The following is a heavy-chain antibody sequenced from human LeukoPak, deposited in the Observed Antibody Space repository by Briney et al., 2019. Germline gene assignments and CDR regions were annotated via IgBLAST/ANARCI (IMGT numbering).Heavy chain of an antibody. CDR2: ISSSGSTI. D-gene: IGHD2-21*02. J-gene: IGHJ4*02. Sequence: GGSLRLSCAASGFTFSDYYMSWIRQAPGKGLEWVSYISSSGSTIYYADSVKGRFTISRDNAKNSLYLQMNSLRAEDAAVYYCARGGCGGDCYSRGADYWGQGTLVTVSS. CDR1: GFTFSDYY. CDR3: ARGGCGGDCYSRGADY. V-gene: IGHV3-11*01.